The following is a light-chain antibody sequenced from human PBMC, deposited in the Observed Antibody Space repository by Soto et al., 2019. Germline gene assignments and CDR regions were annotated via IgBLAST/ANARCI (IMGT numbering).Light chain of an antibody. CDR3: QQRGSWPPYT. J-gene: IGKJ2*01. CDR2: DAS. CDR1: QSVGTS. Sequence: EIVLTQSPATLSLSPGESATLSCRASQSVGTSLAWYQQKPGQAPRLLIYDASNRATGIPARFSGSGSGTDFTLTISSLEPEDFAVHYCQQRGSWPPYTFGQGTKLEIK. V-gene: IGKV3-11*01.